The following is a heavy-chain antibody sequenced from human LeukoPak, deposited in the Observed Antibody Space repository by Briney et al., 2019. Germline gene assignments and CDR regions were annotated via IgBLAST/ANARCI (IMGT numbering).Heavy chain of an antibody. J-gene: IGHJ5*02. V-gene: IGHV3-30*02. CDR2: IRSHGNDK. CDR3: AKDSSYISPSLKTLDP. CDR1: GFTFSNWA. Sequence: GGSLRLSCAASGFTFSNWAMHWVRQAPGKGLEWVALIRSHGNDKYYADSVKGRFSISRDNSKNTLYLQKDSLRAEGTAVYYCAKDSSYISPSLKTLDPWGQGTLVTVSS. D-gene: IGHD2-2*01.